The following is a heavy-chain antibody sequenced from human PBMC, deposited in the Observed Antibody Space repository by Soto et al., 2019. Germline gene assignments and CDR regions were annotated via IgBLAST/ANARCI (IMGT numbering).Heavy chain of an antibody. V-gene: IGHV1-8*01. J-gene: IGHJ4*02. CDR3: ARRAGIVWLGREY. CDR2: MNPDSGNT. CDR1: GYTFTSYD. D-gene: IGHD2-21*01. Sequence: QVQLVQSGAEVKKPGASVKVSCKASGYTFTSYDINWVRQATGQGLEWMGWMNPDSGNTGYAQKFQGRVPMPRNTSIRTAYMELSRLRHDATCVYYSARRAGIVWLGREYWGKGTLVTVSS.